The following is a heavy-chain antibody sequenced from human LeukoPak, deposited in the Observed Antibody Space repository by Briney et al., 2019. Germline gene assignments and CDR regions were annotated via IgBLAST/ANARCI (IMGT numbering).Heavy chain of an antibody. J-gene: IGHJ4*02. D-gene: IGHD3-10*01. CDR1: GGSISSGSYY. Sequence: SETLSLTCTVSGGSISSGSYYWSWIRQPPGKGLEWIGSIYYSGSTYYNPSLKSRVTISVDTSKNQFSLKLSSVTAADTAVYYCARQRGVLLWFGEYNPHDYWGQGTLVTVSS. CDR3: ARQRGVLLWFGEYNPHDY. CDR2: IYYSGST. V-gene: IGHV4-39*01.